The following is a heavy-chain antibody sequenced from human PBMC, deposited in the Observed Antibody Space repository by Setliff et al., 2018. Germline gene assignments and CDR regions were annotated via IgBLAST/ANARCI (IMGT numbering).Heavy chain of an antibody. V-gene: IGHV1-69*05. CDR2: TIPIFGTT. Sequence: SVKVSCKASGYTFTTYAMGWMRQAPGQGLEWMGGTIPIFGTTDYAQKFRGRVTIITDESTSKAFMQLSSLRADDTAVYYCARGWWNYINFWGQGIQVTVSS. CDR3: ARGWWNYINF. J-gene: IGHJ4*02. D-gene: IGHD2-15*01. CDR1: GYTFTTYA.